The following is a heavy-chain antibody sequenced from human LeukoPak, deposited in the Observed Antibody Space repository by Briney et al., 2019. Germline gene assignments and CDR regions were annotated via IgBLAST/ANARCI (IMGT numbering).Heavy chain of an antibody. Sequence: SETLSLTCTVSGYSISSGYYWGWIRQPPGKGLEWIGSIYHSGGTYYNPSLKSRVTISVDTSKNQFSLKLSSVTAADTSVYYCARAGSYDFWSGYTYYFDYWGQGTLVTVSS. CDR1: GYSISSGYY. J-gene: IGHJ4*02. CDR2: IYHSGGT. D-gene: IGHD3-3*01. V-gene: IGHV4-38-2*02. CDR3: ARAGSYDFWSGYTYYFDY.